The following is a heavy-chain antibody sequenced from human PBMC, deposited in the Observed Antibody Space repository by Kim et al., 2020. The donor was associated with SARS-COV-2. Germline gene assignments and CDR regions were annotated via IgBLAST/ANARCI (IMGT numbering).Heavy chain of an antibody. D-gene: IGHD3-10*01. Sequence: GMTTDYARHVKGRLTISRDESKNTLFLQMNSLKTEDSAVYYCATGVSTFDSWGQGTLVTVSS. CDR2: GMTT. CDR3: ATGVSTFDS. V-gene: IGHV3-15*01. J-gene: IGHJ4*02.